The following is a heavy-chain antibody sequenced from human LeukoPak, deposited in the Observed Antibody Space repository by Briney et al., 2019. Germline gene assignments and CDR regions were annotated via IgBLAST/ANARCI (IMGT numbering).Heavy chain of an antibody. CDR1: GFTFSDYG. Sequence: GKSLRLSCTASGFTFSDYGMHWVRQPPGKGLEWVAIIWYDGSNKTYEDSVKGRFTISRDNSKNTLYLQMNSLRAEDTAVYYCARAHYYGSGSYYQYFQHWGQGTLVTVSS. J-gene: IGHJ1*01. CDR2: IWYDGSNK. V-gene: IGHV3-33*01. D-gene: IGHD3-10*01. CDR3: ARAHYYGSGSYYQYFQH.